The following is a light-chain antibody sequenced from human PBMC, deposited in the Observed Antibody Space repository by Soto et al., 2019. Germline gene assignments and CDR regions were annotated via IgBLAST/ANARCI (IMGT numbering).Light chain of an antibody. V-gene: IGKV1-6*01. Sequence: MTQSPSTLSPSVGEKIIITCRASRDVGSDVSWYQQKPGQAPKLLIYAASNLYTGVPSRFSGSRSGTEFTLTISSLQPEDFASYYCLQDYGDSWTFGQGTKVDIK. CDR2: AAS. J-gene: IGKJ1*01. CDR1: RDVGSD. CDR3: LQDYGDSWT.